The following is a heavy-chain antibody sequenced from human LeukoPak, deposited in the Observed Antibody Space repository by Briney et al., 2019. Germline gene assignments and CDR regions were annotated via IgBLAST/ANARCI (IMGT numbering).Heavy chain of an antibody. V-gene: IGHV1-69*06. D-gene: IGHD3-10*01. CDR3: ARELSMVRGLIAPYYFDY. CDR1: GGTFSSYA. Sequence: ASVKVSCKASGGTFSSYAISWVRQAPGQGLEWMGGIIPIFGTANYAQKFQGRVTITADKSTSTAYMELSSLRSEDTAVYYCARELSMVRGLIAPYYFDYWGQGTLVTVSS. J-gene: IGHJ4*02. CDR2: IIPIFGTA.